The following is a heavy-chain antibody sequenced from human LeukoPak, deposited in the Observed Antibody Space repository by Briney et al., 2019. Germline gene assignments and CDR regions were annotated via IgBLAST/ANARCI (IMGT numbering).Heavy chain of an antibody. CDR1: GYSISSGYY. CDR2: IYYSGST. D-gene: IGHD3-3*01. CDR3: ARERVLRSPSAFDI. J-gene: IGHJ3*02. Sequence: SETLSLTCTVSGYSISSGYYWSWIRQPPGKGLEWIGYIYYSGSTNYNPSLKSRVTISVDTSKNQFSLKLSSVTAADTAVYYCARERVLRSPSAFDIWGQGTMVTVSS. V-gene: IGHV4-61*01.